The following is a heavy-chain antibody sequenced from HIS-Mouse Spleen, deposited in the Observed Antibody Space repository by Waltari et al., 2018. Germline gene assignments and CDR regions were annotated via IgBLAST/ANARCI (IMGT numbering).Heavy chain of an antibody. CDR1: GGSISSSSYY. CDR3: AREIPYSSSWYDWYFDL. Sequence: QLQLQESGPGLVKPSETPSLTCTASGGSISSSSYYWGWTRQPPGKGLEWIGSIYYSGSTYYNPSLKSRVTISVDTSKNQFSLKLSSVTAADTAVYYCAREIPYSSSWYDWYFDLWGRGTLVTVSS. D-gene: IGHD6-13*01. CDR2: IYYSGST. J-gene: IGHJ2*01. V-gene: IGHV4-39*07.